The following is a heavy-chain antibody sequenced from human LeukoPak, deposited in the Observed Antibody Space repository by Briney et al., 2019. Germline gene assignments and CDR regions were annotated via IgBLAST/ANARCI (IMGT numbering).Heavy chain of an antibody. D-gene: IGHD2-15*01. CDR1: GYTFTGYY. CDR3: ARELVVVAATSAFDI. V-gene: IGHV1-2*04. J-gene: IGHJ3*02. Sequence: ASVKVSCKASGYTFTGYYMHWVRQAPGQGLEWMGWINPNSGGTNYAQKFQGWVTMTRDTSISTAYMELSRLRSDDTAVYYCARELVVVAATSAFDIWGQGTMVTVSS. CDR2: INPNSGGT.